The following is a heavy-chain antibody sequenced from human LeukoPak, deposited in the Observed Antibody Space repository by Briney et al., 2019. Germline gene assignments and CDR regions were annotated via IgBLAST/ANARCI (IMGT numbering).Heavy chain of an antibody. CDR1: GFTFSSYS. CDR2: ISSSSTYI. Sequence: GGSLRLSCAASGFTFSSYSMNWVRQTPGEGLEWVSYISSSSTYIYYADSVKGRFTVSRDNAQNSLHLQMNSLRAEDTAVYYCASNVTTTPITTGGAFNIWGQGTMVTVSS. D-gene: IGHD4-17*01. J-gene: IGHJ3*02. V-gene: IGHV3-21*01. CDR3: ASNVTTTPITTGGAFNI.